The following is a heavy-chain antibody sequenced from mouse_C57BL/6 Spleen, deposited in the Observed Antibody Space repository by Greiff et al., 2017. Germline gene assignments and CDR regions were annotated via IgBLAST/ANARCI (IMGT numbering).Heavy chain of an antibody. CDR2: IYPGSGNT. J-gene: IGHJ2*01. V-gene: IGHV1-76*01. CDR1: GYTFTDYY. D-gene: IGHD3-1*01. Sequence: QVQLQQSGAELVRPGASVKLSCKASGYTFTDYYINWVKQRPGQGLAWIARIYPGSGNTYYNGKFKGKATLAAEKSSSTAYMQLSSLTSEDSAVYFCSRRHGAYFDYWGQGTTLTVSS. CDR3: SRRHGAYFDY.